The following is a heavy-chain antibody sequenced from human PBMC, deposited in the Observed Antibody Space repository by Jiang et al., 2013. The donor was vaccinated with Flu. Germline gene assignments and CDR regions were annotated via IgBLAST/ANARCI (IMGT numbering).Heavy chain of an antibody. CDR3: ARGGTAKHSTH. Sequence: KPSETLSLTCTVSGGSINSYYWSWFRQPPGKGLEWIGYISYTGSTNYNPSLKSRVTISVDTSKNQFSLKLTSVTAADTAVYYCARGGTAKHSTHWGQGTLVTVSS. V-gene: IGHV4-59*01. CDR1: GGSINSYY. D-gene: IGHD1-1*01. CDR2: ISYTGST. J-gene: IGHJ4*02.